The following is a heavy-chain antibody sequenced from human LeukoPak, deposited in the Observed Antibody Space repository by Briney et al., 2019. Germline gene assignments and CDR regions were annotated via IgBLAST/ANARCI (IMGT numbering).Heavy chain of an antibody. D-gene: IGHD6-6*01. CDR3: ARPGAALGANAFDI. Sequence: SETLSLTCTVSGGSISSYYWGWIRQPPGKGLEWIGSIYYSGSTYYNPSLKSRVTISVDTSKNQFSLKLSSVTAADTAVYYCARPGAALGANAFDIWGQGTMVTVSS. J-gene: IGHJ3*02. V-gene: IGHV4-39*01. CDR2: IYYSGST. CDR1: GGSISSYY.